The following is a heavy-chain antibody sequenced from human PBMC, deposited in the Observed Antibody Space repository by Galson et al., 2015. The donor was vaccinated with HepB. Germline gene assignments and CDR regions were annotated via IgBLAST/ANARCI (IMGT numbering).Heavy chain of an antibody. CDR3: ARVEPLEPPAPIAAAP. V-gene: IGHV1-18*04. D-gene: IGHD6-13*01. Sequence: SVKVSCKASGYTFTSYGISWVRQAPGQGLEWMGWISAYNGNTNYAQKLQGRVTMTTDTSTSTAYMELRSLRSDDTAVYYCARVEPLEPPAPIAAAPWGQGTLVTVSS. CDR1: GYTFTSYG. J-gene: IGHJ5*02. CDR2: ISAYNGNT.